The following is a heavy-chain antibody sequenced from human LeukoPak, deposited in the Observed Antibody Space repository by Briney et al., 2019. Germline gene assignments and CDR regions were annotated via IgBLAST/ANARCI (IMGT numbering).Heavy chain of an antibody. J-gene: IGHJ4*02. Sequence: PSETLSLTCAVYGGSFSGYYWSWIRQPPGKGLEWIGEVNHSGSTNYNPSLKSRVTISVDTSKNQFSLKLSSVTAADTAVYYCARQGTEGRRITMVRANDWGQGTLVTVSS. CDR3: ARQGTEGRRITMVRAND. V-gene: IGHV4-34*01. CDR1: GGSFSGYY. CDR2: VNHSGST. D-gene: IGHD3-10*01.